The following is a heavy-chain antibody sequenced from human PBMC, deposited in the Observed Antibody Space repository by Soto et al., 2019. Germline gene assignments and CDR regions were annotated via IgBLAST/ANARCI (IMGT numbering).Heavy chain of an antibody. J-gene: IGHJ5*02. V-gene: IGHV3-74*01. Sequence: GGSLRLSCAASGFTFTRHWMHWVRQAPGEGPVWVSRINGDGTSTDYVDSVRGRFTIARDNAKNTLYLQMNSLSPEDTAVYSCAREAIAVVSSIRWFDPWGQGTLVTVSS. D-gene: IGHD6-19*01. CDR2: INGDGTST. CDR3: AREAIAVVSSIRWFDP. CDR1: GFTFTRHW.